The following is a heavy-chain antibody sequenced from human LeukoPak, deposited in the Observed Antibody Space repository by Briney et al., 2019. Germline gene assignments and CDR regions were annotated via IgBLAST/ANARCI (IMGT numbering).Heavy chain of an antibody. CDR3: ARLGGYMDV. Sequence: PSETLSLTCTVSGGSISSGSYYWSWIRQPPGKGLEWIGSIYYSGSTNYNPSLKSRVTISVDTSKDQFSLKLSSVTAADTAVYYCARLGGYMDVWGKGTTVTVS. D-gene: IGHD2-15*01. V-gene: IGHV4-61*01. CDR1: GGSISSGSYY. J-gene: IGHJ6*03. CDR2: IYYSGST.